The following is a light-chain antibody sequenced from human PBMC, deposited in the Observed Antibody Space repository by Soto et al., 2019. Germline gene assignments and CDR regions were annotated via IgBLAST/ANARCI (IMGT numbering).Light chain of an antibody. CDR2: AAS. CDR1: QYINTY. CDR3: QQSYSTPKT. J-gene: IGKJ1*01. V-gene: IGKV1-39*01. Sequence: DIQMTQSPSSLSASVGDRVTITCRSSQYINTYLTWYQQRPGHSPKLLIYAASSLQSGVPSRFSGSGSGTDFTLTISSLQPEDFATYYCQQSYSTPKTFGQGTKVEIK.